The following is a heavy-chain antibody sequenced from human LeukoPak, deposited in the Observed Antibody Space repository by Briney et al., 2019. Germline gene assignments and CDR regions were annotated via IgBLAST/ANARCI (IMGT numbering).Heavy chain of an antibody. CDR3: ARGRRATVGADY. J-gene: IGHJ4*02. CDR2: INHSGST. CDR1: GGSFSGYY. V-gene: IGHV4-34*01. D-gene: IGHD1-26*01. Sequence: SETLSLTCAVYGGSFSGYYWSWLRQPPGKGVEWIGEINHSGSTNYNPSLKSRVTISVDTSKNQFSLRLNSVTAADTAVYYCARGRRATVGADYWGQGTLVTVSS.